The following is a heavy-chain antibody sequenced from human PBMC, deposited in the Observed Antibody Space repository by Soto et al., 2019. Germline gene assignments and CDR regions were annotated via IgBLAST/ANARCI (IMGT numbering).Heavy chain of an antibody. Sequence: ASVKVSCKASGYTFIRSVISWVRQDPGQGLEWLGWINPDNGKTDYGQHLQGKVRLTTDTFTSTAYMDLRSLRSVVTAVYDSVRDQGITTIGVYFVSYYRMDVWG. J-gene: IGHJ6*02. CDR1: GYTFIRSV. CDR2: INPDNGKT. D-gene: IGHD3-3*01. CDR3: VRDQGITTIGVYFVSYYRMDV. V-gene: IGHV1-18*01.